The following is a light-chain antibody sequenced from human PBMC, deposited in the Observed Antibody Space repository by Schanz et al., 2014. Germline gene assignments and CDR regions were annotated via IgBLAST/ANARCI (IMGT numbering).Light chain of an antibody. CDR3: QHYGSSPYT. CDR1: QSVSSID. V-gene: IGKV3-20*01. Sequence: EIVLTQSPGALSLSPGDRATLSCRASQSVSSIDLAWYQHKPGQAPRLLIYGVSSRATGIPDRFSGSGSGTDFTLTISRLEPEDFAVYYCQHYGSSPYTFGQGTKLEIK. J-gene: IGKJ2*01. CDR2: GVS.